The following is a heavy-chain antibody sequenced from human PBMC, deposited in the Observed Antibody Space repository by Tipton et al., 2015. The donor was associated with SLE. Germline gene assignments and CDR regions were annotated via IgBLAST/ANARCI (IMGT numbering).Heavy chain of an antibody. D-gene: IGHD5-12*01. Sequence: GSLRLSCAASGFTFSTYGMHWVRQAPGKGLEWVALIWYDGSNKYYADSVRGRFTISRDASKKTLFLQMNSLRAEDTALYYCAKDIVATTPIYGMDVWGQGTTVTVSS. CDR1: GFTFSTYG. CDR3: AKDIVATTPIYGMDV. V-gene: IGHV3-30*02. J-gene: IGHJ6*02. CDR2: IWYDGSNK.